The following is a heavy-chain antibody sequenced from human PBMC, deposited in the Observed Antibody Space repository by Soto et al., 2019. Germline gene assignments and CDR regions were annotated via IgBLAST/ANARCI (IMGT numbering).Heavy chain of an antibody. V-gene: IGHV1-8*01. D-gene: IGHD3-16*01. CDR1: GYTFTSYD. J-gene: IGHJ6*02. CDR3: XXEGVRGMDV. Sequence: QVQLVQSGAEVKKPGASVKVSCKASGYTFTSYDINWVRQATGQGLEWMGWMNPNSGNTGYAQKFXXRVTMTRNTSISTAYMELXXLXXXXXXXXXXXXEGVRGMDVWGQGTTVTVXX. CDR2: MNPNSGNT.